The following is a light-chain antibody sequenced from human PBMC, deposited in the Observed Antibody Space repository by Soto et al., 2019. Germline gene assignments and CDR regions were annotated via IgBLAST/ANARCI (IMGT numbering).Light chain of an antibody. CDR1: QGINFY. J-gene: IGKJ4*01. V-gene: IGKV1-27*01. CDR3: QKYNSVPLT. CDR2: AAS. Sequence: DIQMTQSPSSLSASVGDRVTITCRASQGINFYLAWYQQKPGKVPKLLIYAASTLQSGVPSRFSGSASGTAFTLTISSLQPEDVATYYCQKYNSVPLTFGGGTKVEIK.